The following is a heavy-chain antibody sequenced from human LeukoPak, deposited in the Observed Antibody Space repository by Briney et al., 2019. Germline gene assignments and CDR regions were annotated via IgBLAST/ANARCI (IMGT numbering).Heavy chain of an antibody. D-gene: IGHD1-20*01. CDR1: GGSISSSSYY. CDR3: ARLYRKTYKWDDQPDY. J-gene: IGHJ4*02. V-gene: IGHV4-39*06. CDR2: FHYSGST. Sequence: PSETLSLTCSVSGGSISSSSYYWGWIRQPPGKGLEWIGTFHYSGSTYYNPSLKSRVTISVNMSKNQFALKLISVTAADTAVYYCARLYRKTYKWDDQPDYWGQGTLVTVSS.